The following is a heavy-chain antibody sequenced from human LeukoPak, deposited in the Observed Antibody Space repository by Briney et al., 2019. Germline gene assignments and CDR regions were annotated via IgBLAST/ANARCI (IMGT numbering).Heavy chain of an antibody. CDR1: GGSFSGYY. V-gene: IGHV4-34*01. CDR2: VNHSGST. J-gene: IGHJ4*02. CDR3: ARSSGWGY. D-gene: IGHD6-19*01. Sequence: SETLSLTCAVYGGSFSGYYWSWIRQPPGKGLEWIGEVNHSGSTNYNPSLKSRATISVDTSKNQFSLKLSSVTAADTAVYYCARSSGWGYWGQGTLVTVSS.